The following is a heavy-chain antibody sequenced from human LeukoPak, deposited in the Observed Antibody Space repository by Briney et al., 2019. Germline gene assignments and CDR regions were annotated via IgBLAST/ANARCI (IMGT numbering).Heavy chain of an antibody. CDR1: GFIFSSYA. CDR2: IRAGGDFI. D-gene: IGHD2-8*01. CDR3: TRKVPNHAPFDC. V-gene: IGHV3-23*01. Sequence: GGSLRLSCAGSGFIFSSYAMSWVRQAPGRGLEWVSVIRAGGDFIYYADSVKGRFTISRDNSKNTLYLQMNSLRADDTALYFCTRKVPNHAPFDCWGQGTLVSVSS. J-gene: IGHJ4*02.